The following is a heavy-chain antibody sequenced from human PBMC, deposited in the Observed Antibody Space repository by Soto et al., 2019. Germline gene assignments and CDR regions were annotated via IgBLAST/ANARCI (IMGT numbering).Heavy chain of an antibody. Sequence: SETLSLTCAVYGGSFSGYYWSWIRQPPGKGLEWIGEINHSGSTNYNPSLKSRVTISVDTSKNQFSLKLSSVTAADTAVYYCASSSMITFGGVIAGFDYWGQGTLVTVSS. V-gene: IGHV4-34*01. D-gene: IGHD3-16*02. CDR2: INHSGST. CDR1: GGSFSGYY. CDR3: ASSSMITFGGVIAGFDY. J-gene: IGHJ4*02.